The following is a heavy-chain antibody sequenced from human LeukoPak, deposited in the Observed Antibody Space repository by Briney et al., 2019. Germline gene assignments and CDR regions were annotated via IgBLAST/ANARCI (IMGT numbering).Heavy chain of an antibody. CDR2: IWYDGSNK. D-gene: IGHD1-26*01. V-gene: IGHV3-33*01. Sequence: GGSLRLSCAASGFTFSSYGMHWVRQAPGKGLEWVAVIWYDGSNKYYADSVKGRFTISRDNSKNTLYLQMNSLRAEDTAVYYCARGERGPPLGAFDIWGQGTMVTVSS. CDR3: ARGERGPPLGAFDI. CDR1: GFTFSSYG. J-gene: IGHJ3*02.